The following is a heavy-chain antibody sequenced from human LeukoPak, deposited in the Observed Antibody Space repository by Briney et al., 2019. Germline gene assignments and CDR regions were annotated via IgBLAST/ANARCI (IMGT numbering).Heavy chain of an antibody. D-gene: IGHD6-19*01. CDR2: IIPIFGTA. J-gene: IGHJ4*02. CDR3: ARDSETQWLVPDY. CDR1: GGTFSSYA. Sequence: SVKVSCKASGGTFSSYAISRVRQAPGQGLEWMGGIIPIFGTANYAQKLQGRVTMTTDTSTSTAYMELRSLRSDDTAVYYCARDSETQWLVPDYWGQGTLVTVSS. V-gene: IGHV1-69*05.